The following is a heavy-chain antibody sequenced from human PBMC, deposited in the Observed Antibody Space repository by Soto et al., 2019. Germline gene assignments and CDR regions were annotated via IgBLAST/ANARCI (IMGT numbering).Heavy chain of an antibody. CDR1: GGSFSGYY. CDR2: INHSGST. J-gene: IGHJ5*02. V-gene: IGHV4-34*01. Sequence: PSEALSLTCVDYGGSFSGYYWSWIRQPPGKGLEWIGEINHSGSTNYNPSLKSRVTIPVDTSKNQFSLKLSSVTAADTAVYYCARGHWFDPWGQGTLVTVSS. CDR3: ARGHWFDP.